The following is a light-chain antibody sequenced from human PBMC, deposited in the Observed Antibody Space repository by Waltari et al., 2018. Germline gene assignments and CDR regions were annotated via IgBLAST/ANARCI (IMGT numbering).Light chain of an antibody. V-gene: IGKV3-15*01. CDR2: AAS. CDR1: QSVSSN. J-gene: IGKJ1*01. CDR3: QQYSNWPWT. Sequence: IVMTQSHATLSVSPGERATLSCRASQSVSSNLAWYQQKPGQAPRLLIYAASTRATGIPARFSGSGSGTEFTLTISSLQAEDFAVYYCQQYSNWPWTFGPGTKVDIK.